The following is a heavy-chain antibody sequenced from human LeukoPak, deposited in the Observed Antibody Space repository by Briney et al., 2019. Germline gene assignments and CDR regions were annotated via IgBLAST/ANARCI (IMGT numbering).Heavy chain of an antibody. J-gene: IGHJ4*02. CDR3: AKGFRNTVTTFDY. V-gene: IGHV3-23*01. CDR1: GFTFSSYA. CDR2: ITSGGGST. D-gene: IGHD4-17*01. Sequence: PGGSLRLSCAASGFTFSSYAMSWVRRAPGKGLEWVSAITSGGGSTYYADSVKGRFTISRDNSKNTLYLQMNSLRAEDTAVYYCAKGFRNTVTTFDYWDQGTLVTVSS.